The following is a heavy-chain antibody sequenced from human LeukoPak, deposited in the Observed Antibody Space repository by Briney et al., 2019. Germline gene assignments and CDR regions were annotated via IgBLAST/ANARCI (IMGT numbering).Heavy chain of an antibody. CDR3: ARQWGWFPSGWWLDTLDV. CDR2: IKEDGSVK. Sequence: PGGSLRLSCVASGFTFSTSWLNWVRQAPGKGLEWVANIKEDGSVKNYADSVKGRFTISRDNAKNSMYLQTDCLRAEDTAVYYCARQWGWFPSGWWLDTLDVWGHGSMVIVSS. J-gene: IGHJ3*01. D-gene: IGHD6-19*01. V-gene: IGHV3-7*01. CDR1: GFTFSTSW.